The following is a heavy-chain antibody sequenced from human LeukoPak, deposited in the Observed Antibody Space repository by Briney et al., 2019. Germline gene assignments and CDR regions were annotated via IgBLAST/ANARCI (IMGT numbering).Heavy chain of an antibody. V-gene: IGHV1-8*01. CDR2: MNPNSGNT. Sequence: ASVKVSCKASGYTFTSYDINWVRQATGQGLEWMGWMNPNSGNTGYAQKFQGRVTMTRNTSISTAYMELGSLRSEDTAVYYCAGRYSSAGGPLFDPWGQGTLVTVSA. CDR3: AGRYSSAGGPLFDP. D-gene: IGHD3-9*01. J-gene: IGHJ5*02. CDR1: GYTFTSYD.